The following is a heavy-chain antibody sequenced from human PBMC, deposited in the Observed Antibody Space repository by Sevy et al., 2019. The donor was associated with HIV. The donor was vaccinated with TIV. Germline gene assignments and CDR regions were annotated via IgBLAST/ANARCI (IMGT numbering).Heavy chain of an antibody. J-gene: IGHJ6*03. V-gene: IGHV3-23*01. CDR3: ATHSGSYYYYYYMDV. Sequence: GGSLRLSCAASGFTFSSYAMSWVRRAPGKGLEWVSVLRGSGGSTDYADSVKGRFTISRDNSKNRLYLQKNSLRAEDTAVYYCATHSGSYYYYYYMDVWGKGTTVTVSS. D-gene: IGHD1-26*01. CDR1: GFTFSSYA. CDR2: LRGSGGST.